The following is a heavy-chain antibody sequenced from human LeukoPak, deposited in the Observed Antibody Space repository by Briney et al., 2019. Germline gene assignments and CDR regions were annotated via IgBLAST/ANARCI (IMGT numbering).Heavy chain of an antibody. CDR1: GFTFSSYG. CDR3: AKDNSGSFGLDY. Sequence: PGGSLRLSCAASGFTFSSYGMHWVRQAPGKVLEWMAVISYDGSNKYYADSVKGRFTISRDNSKNTLYLQMNSLRAEDTAVYYCAKDNSGSFGLDYWGQGTLVTVSS. D-gene: IGHD1-26*01. V-gene: IGHV3-30*18. J-gene: IGHJ4*02. CDR2: ISYDGSNK.